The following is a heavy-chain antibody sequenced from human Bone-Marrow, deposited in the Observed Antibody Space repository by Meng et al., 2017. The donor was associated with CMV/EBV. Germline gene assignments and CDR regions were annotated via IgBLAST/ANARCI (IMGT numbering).Heavy chain of an antibody. Sequence: GESLKISCAASGFTFSSYWMSWVRQAPGKGLEWVANIKQDGSEKYYVDSVKGRFTISRDNAKNSLYLQMNSLRAEDTAVYYCARNIRGITIFGVVTHFDYWGQGTRVTVYS. J-gene: IGHJ4*02. CDR1: GFTFSSYW. CDR2: IKQDGSEK. V-gene: IGHV3-7*01. CDR3: ARNIRGITIFGVVTHFDY. D-gene: IGHD3-3*01.